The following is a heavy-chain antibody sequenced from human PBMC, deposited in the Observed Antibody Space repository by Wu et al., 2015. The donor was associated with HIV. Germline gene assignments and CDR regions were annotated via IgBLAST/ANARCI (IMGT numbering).Heavy chain of an antibody. Sequence: QVQLQQWGAGLLKPSETLSLTCAVYGGSFSGYYWSWIRQPPGKGLEWIGEINHSGSTNYNPSLKSRVTISVDTSKNQFSLKLSSVTAADTAVYYCARGGIAAAGINRYFDLWGRGTLVTVSS. J-gene: IGHJ2*01. CDR3: ARGGIAAAGINRYFDL. CDR2: INHSGST. V-gene: IGHV4-34*01. D-gene: IGHD6-13*01. CDR1: GGSFSGYY.